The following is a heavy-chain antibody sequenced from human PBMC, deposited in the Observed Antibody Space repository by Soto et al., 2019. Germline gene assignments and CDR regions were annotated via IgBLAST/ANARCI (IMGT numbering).Heavy chain of an antibody. J-gene: IGHJ4*02. Sequence: QVQLQQWGAGLLKPSETLSLTCAVYGGSFSGYYWSWIRQPPGKGLEWIGEINHSGSTNYNPSLKRRVTISVDSSKNQFSLKLSSVTAADTAVYYYARGRSSYGYGNYWGQGTLVTVSS. CDR3: ARGRSSYGYGNY. D-gene: IGHD5-18*01. V-gene: IGHV4-34*01. CDR2: INHSGST. CDR1: GGSFSGYY.